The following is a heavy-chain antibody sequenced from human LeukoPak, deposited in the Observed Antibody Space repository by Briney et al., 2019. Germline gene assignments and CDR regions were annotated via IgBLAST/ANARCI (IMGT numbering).Heavy chain of an antibody. J-gene: IGHJ5*02. CDR3: SIDGSYSSSSDLFDP. CDR2: ISSSSSTI. D-gene: IGHD6-6*01. Sequence: GGSLRLSCAASGFTFSSYSMNWVRQAPGKGLEWVSYISSSSSTIYYADSVKGRFTISRDNAKNSLYLQMNSLRAEDTAVYYCSIDGSYSSSSDLFDPWGQGTLVTVSS. V-gene: IGHV3-48*04. CDR1: GFTFSSYS.